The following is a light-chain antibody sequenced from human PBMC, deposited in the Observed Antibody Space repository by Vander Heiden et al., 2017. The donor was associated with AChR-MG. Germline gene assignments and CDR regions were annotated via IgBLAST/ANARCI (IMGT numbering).Light chain of an antibody. CDR3: QQYYSDPPMYT. J-gene: IGKJ2*01. V-gene: IGKV1-8*01. Sequence: AIRITQSPSSLSASTGDRVTITCRASQGISSYLAWYQQKPGKAPKLLIYAASTLQSGVPSRFIGSGSGTDFTLTISCLQSEDFETYYCQQYYSDPPMYTFGQGTKLEIK. CDR2: AAS. CDR1: QGISSY.